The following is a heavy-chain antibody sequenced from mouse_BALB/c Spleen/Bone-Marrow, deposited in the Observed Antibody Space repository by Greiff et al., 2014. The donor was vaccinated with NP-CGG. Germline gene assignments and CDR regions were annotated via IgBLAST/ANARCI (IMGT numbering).Heavy chain of an antibody. CDR3: ARELSRAMDY. J-gene: IGHJ4*01. V-gene: IGHV1S135*01. Sequence: EVQRVESGPELVKPGASVKVSCKASGYVFTSYNMFWVKQSHGKSLEWIGYIDPYSGGTNYNQKFKGKATLTVDKSSNTAYMHLNSLTSEDSAVYYCARELSRAMDYWGQGTSVTVSS. CDR1: GYVFTSYN. D-gene: IGHD1-1*01. CDR2: IDPYSGGT.